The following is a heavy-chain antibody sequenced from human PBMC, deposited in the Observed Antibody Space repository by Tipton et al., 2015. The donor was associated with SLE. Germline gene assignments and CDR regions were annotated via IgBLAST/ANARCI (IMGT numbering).Heavy chain of an antibody. Sequence: TLSLTCTVSAYSITNGYYWVWIRQSPGKGLEWIGSFYHSGTTYYNPSLKSRVTISVDTSTNQFSLKLNSVTAADTAVYYCARWGSFYYYMDVWGKGTTVTVSS. V-gene: IGHV4-38-2*02. D-gene: IGHD3-16*02. CDR1: AYSITNGYY. CDR2: FYHSGTT. J-gene: IGHJ6*03. CDR3: ARWGSFYYYMDV.